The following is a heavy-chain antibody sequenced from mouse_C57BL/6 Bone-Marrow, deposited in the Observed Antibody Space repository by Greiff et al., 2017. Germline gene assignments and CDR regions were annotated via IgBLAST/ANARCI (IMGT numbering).Heavy chain of an antibody. Sequence: EVQLLQSGAGLVKPGASLKLSCAASGFTFSSYAMTWVRQTPEKRLEWVGTISHGGGDTYYPDNVKGRFTISRDNSKNHLYLQMSNLKSEDTAMYYCARDRYYSYYGFAYWGQGTLVTVSA. D-gene: IGHD2-12*01. CDR1: GFTFSSYA. CDR2: ISHGGGDT. J-gene: IGHJ3*01. CDR3: ARDRYYSYYGFAY. V-gene: IGHV5-4*01.